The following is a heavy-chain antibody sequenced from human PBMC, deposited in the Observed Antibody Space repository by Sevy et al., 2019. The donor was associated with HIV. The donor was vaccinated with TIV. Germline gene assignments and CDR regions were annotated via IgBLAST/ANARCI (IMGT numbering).Heavy chain of an antibody. CDR3: AKVTHPLYYYESSGYDGR. CDR1: GFTFSSYA. D-gene: IGHD3-22*01. Sequence: GGSLRLSCAASGFTFSSYAMSWVRQAPGKGLEWVSAISGSGGSTYYADSVKGRFTISRDNSKNTLYLQMNSLIAEDTAVYYCAKVTHPLYYYESSGYDGRWGQGTLVTVSS. CDR2: ISGSGGST. V-gene: IGHV3-23*01. J-gene: IGHJ4*02.